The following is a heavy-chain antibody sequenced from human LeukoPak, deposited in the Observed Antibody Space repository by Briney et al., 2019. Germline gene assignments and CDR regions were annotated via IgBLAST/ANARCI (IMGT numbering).Heavy chain of an antibody. V-gene: IGHV1-2*02. J-gene: IGHJ5*02. D-gene: IGHD1-26*01. CDR3: ARENSGHANNWFDP. Sequence: ASVKVSCKASGYTFTGYYMHWVRQAPGQGLEWMGWINPNSGGTNYAQKFQGRVTMTRDTSISTAYMELSRLRSDDTAVYYCARENSGHANNWFDPWGQGTLVTVSS. CDR2: INPNSGGT. CDR1: GYTFTGYY.